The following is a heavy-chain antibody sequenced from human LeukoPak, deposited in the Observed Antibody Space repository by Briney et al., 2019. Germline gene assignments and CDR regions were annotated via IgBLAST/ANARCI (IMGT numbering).Heavy chain of an antibody. V-gene: IGHV3-11*01. CDR3: ARDLVNMVRGVIPYGMDV. J-gene: IGHJ6*02. CDR2: ISSSGSTI. Sequence: GGSLRLSCAASGFTFSDYYMSWTRQAPGKGLEWVSYISSSGSTIYYADSVKGRFTISRDNAKNSLYLQMNSLRAEDTAVYYCARDLVNMVRGVIPYGMDVWGQGTTVTVSS. D-gene: IGHD3-10*01. CDR1: GFTFSDYY.